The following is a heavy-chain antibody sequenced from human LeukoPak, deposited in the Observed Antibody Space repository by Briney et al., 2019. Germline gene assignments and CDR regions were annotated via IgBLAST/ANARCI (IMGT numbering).Heavy chain of an antibody. Sequence: GESLKISCKGSGYSFTSYWIGWVRQMPGKGLEWMGIIYPGDSDTRYSPSFQGQVTISADKSISTAYLQWSSLKASDTAMYYFSRPERDYDILTGGSLDYWGQGTLVTVSS. D-gene: IGHD3-9*01. CDR2: IYPGDSDT. CDR3: SRPERDYDILTGGSLDY. V-gene: IGHV5-51*01. CDR1: GYSFTSYW. J-gene: IGHJ4*02.